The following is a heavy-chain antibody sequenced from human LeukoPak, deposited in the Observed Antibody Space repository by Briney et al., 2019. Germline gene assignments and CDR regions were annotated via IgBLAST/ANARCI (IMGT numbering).Heavy chain of an antibody. CDR3: ARIHSLRVVEKLDY. CDR2: ISGSGGST. Sequence: GGSLRLSCAASGFTFSSYALSWVRQAPGKGLEWVSAISGSGGSTYYADSVQGRFTISRDNSKNTLYLQMNSLRAEDTAVYYCARIHSLRVVEKLDYWGQGTLVTVSS. D-gene: IGHD3-10*01. J-gene: IGHJ4*02. CDR1: GFTFSSYA. V-gene: IGHV3-23*01.